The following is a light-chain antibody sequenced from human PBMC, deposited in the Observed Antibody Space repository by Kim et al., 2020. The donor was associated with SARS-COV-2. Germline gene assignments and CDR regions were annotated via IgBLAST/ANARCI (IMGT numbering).Light chain of an antibody. CDR2: GAS. Sequence: ASVGDKVTIPCRASQDIRNDLGWYQQNPGRAPKRLIYGASSLQSGVPSRFSGSGSGTEFTLTIGSVQPEDFATYFCLQHNTYPITFGQGTRLEIK. CDR1: QDIRND. CDR3: LQHNTYPIT. J-gene: IGKJ5*01. V-gene: IGKV1-17*01.